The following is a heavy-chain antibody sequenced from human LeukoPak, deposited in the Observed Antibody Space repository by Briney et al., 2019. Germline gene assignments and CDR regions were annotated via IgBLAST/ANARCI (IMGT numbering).Heavy chain of an antibody. J-gene: IGHJ4*02. CDR2: ISNSADST. D-gene: IGHD3-3*01. CDR1: GFTFSNYA. Sequence: PGGSLRLSCAASGFTFSNYAMSWVRQAPGKGLEWVSGISNSADSTYYADSVKGRFTISRDNSQNTLYLQMSSLRAEDTAVYYCAKDRDFWSGYYDFDYWGQGTRVTVSS. V-gene: IGHV3-23*01. CDR3: AKDRDFWSGYYDFDY.